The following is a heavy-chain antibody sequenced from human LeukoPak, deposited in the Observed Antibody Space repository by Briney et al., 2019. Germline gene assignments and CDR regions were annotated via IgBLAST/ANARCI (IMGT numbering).Heavy chain of an antibody. CDR1: GFTFSNAW. Sequence: GGSLRLSCAASGFTFSNAWTSWVRQAPGKGLEWVGRIKSKTDGGTTDYAAPVKGRFTISRDDSKNTLYLQMNSLKTEDTAVYYCTTFQVGATHFDYWGQGTLVTVSS. CDR2: IKSKTDGGTT. D-gene: IGHD1-26*01. J-gene: IGHJ4*02. V-gene: IGHV3-15*01. CDR3: TTFQVGATHFDY.